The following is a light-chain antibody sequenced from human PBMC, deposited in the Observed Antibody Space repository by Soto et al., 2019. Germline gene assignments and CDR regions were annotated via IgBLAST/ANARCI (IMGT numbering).Light chain of an antibody. V-gene: IGKV3-20*01. CDR3: QQYGSFPHT. Sequence: ETVLTQSPGTLSLSPGERATLSCRASQSVRSNYLAWYQHKPGQAPRLLIYDASSRATGIPDRFSGSGSGTDFTLTISRLEPEDFAVFYCQQYGSFPHTFGQGTKLEIK. J-gene: IGKJ2*01. CDR2: DAS. CDR1: QSVRSNY.